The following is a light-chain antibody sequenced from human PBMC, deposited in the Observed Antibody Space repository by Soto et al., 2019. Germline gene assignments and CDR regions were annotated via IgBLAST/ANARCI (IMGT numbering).Light chain of an antibody. Sequence: EILMTQSPATLSVSPGERATLSCRASQSVDGNLAWYQQKPGQAPRLLIYGASTRATGISARFSGSGSGTEFTLTISSLQSEDFAVYYCQHYNNWPLTFGGGTKVEIK. J-gene: IGKJ4*01. V-gene: IGKV3-15*01. CDR3: QHYNNWPLT. CDR1: QSVDGN. CDR2: GAS.